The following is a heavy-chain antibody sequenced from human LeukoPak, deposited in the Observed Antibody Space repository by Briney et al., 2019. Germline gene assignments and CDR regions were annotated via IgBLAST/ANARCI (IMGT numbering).Heavy chain of an antibody. Sequence: PGGSLRLSCAASGFTFSSYSMNWVRQAPGKGLEWVSSISSSSSYIYYADSVKGRFTISRGNAKNSLYLQMNSLRAEDTAVYYCARDLRDYVWGSYRHLDYWGQGTLVTVSS. CDR1: GFTFSSYS. D-gene: IGHD3-16*02. CDR2: ISSSSSYI. CDR3: ARDLRDYVWGSYRHLDY. V-gene: IGHV3-21*01. J-gene: IGHJ4*02.